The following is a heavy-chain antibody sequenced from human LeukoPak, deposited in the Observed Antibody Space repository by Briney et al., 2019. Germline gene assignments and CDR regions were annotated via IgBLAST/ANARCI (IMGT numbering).Heavy chain of an antibody. CDR2: MHPGSSET. J-gene: IGHJ5*02. Sequence: GESLKISCKASGYSFTNNWIGWVRQMSGKGLEWVGIMHPGSSETRYSPSFQGQVTISVDKSLSSAFLQWSSLKASDSGIYFCATRGCTGVSCYTVDRWGQGTLVTVSS. CDR3: ATRGCTGVSCYTVDR. V-gene: IGHV5-51*01. CDR1: GYSFTNNW. D-gene: IGHD2-2*02.